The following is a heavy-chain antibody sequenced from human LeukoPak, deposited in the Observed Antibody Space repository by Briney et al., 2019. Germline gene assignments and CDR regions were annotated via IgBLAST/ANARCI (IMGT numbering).Heavy chain of an antibody. Sequence: SETLSLTCAVYGGSFSGYYWSWIRQPPGKGLEWIGEINHSGSTNYNPSLKSRVTMSVDTSKNQFSLKLSSVAAADTAVYYCARVTRGYSYGYFDYWGQGTLVTVSS. CDR1: GGSFSGYY. D-gene: IGHD5-18*01. V-gene: IGHV4-34*01. J-gene: IGHJ4*02. CDR3: ARVTRGYSYGYFDY. CDR2: INHSGST.